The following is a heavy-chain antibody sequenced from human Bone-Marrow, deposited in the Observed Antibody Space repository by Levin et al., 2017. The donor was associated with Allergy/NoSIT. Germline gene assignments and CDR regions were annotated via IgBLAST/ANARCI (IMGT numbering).Heavy chain of an antibody. CDR3: AKGRMAAAPFDS. J-gene: IGHJ5*01. CDR1: GFTFSAYA. CDR2: ISGSGDSP. D-gene: IGHD6-13*01. V-gene: IGHV3-23*01. Sequence: GGSLRLSCEASGFTFSAYAMSWVRQAPGKGLEWVSAISGSGDSPYYAESVKGRFTISRDNSRNTLYLHMKSLRAGDTARYFCAKGRMAAAPFDSWGQGNLVIVSS.